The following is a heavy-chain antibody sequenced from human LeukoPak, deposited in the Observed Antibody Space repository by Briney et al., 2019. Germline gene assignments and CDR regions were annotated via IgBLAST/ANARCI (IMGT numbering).Heavy chain of an antibody. Sequence: ASVKVSCKASGYTFTGHYMHWVRQAPGQGLEWMGWINPNSGGTNYAQKFQGRVTMTRDTSINTAYVELSKLRSDDTAVYYCARDDFWSGYSFDYWGQGTLVTVSS. V-gene: IGHV1-2*02. CDR2: INPNSGGT. CDR3: ARDDFWSGYSFDY. CDR1: GYTFTGHY. D-gene: IGHD3-3*01. J-gene: IGHJ4*02.